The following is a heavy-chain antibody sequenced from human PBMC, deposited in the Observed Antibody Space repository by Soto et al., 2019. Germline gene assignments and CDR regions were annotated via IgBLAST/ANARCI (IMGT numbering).Heavy chain of an antibody. Sequence: QVQLVESGGGVVQSGTSLRLSCAASGFAFQNYGMHWVRQAPGKGLEWVAFSQNDVITKYYADSVKGRFTVSRDNSKNTLYLQIDALGADDTAVYFCAREDGPIQLGEFHYWGQGTLVTFSS. V-gene: IGHV3-33*01. J-gene: IGHJ4*02. CDR1: GFAFQNYG. CDR3: AREDGPIQLGEFHY. D-gene: IGHD3-16*01. CDR2: SQNDVITK.